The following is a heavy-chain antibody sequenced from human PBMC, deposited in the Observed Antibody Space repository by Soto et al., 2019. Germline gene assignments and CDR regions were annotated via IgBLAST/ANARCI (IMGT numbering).Heavy chain of an antibody. CDR1: GFTLSSYW. CDR3: VSVYYDSAGYYNHDY. Sequence: PGGSLRVSCAASGFTLSSYWMHWVRQAAGKGLVWVSRINMDGRSTNYADFVKGRFTISRDNAQNTLYLQMNNLRAEDTAVYFCVSVYYDSAGYYNHDYWGQGTLVTVSS. CDR2: INMDGRST. V-gene: IGHV3-74*01. J-gene: IGHJ4*02. D-gene: IGHD3-22*01.